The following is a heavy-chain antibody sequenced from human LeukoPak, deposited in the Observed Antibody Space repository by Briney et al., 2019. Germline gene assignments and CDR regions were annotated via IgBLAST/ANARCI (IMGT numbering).Heavy chain of an antibody. CDR3: AKSHRQGRGWFDP. CDR2: ISSTSSYT. V-gene: IGHV3-11*06. Sequence: SLRLSCAVSGFTFSDYYMSSIGQAPGKGLEWGSYISSTSSYTNYAASVKGRFTISRDNAKNSLYLQMNSLRAEDTAVYYCAKSHRQGRGWFDPWGQGTLITVSS. CDR1: GFTFSDYY. J-gene: IGHJ5*02.